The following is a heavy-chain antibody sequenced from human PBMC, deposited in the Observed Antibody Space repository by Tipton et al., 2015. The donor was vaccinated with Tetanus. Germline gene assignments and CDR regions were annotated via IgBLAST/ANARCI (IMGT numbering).Heavy chain of an antibody. D-gene: IGHD4-17*01. V-gene: IGHV4-34*01. J-gene: IGHJ3*01. CDR3: ARPSTTVTPRAFDV. CDR1: GGSLSRYY. CDR2: VDDSGST. Sequence: TLSLTCAVYGGSLSRYYWTWIRQPPGKGLEWIGEVDDSGSTNYSPSLKSRVTISLDTSKNEFSLTLSSVTAADTAVYYCARPSTTVTPRAFDVWGQGTMVTVSS.